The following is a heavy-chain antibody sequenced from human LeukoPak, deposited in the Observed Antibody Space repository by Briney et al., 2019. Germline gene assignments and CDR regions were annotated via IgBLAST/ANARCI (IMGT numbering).Heavy chain of an antibody. V-gene: IGHV4-34*01. CDR3: ARGRQQWLVRAHPFDY. Sequence: PGGSLRLSCAASGFTFSGYAMMWVRQPPGKGLEWIGEINHSGSTNYNPSLKSRVTISVDTSKNQFSLKLSSVTAADTAVYYCARGRQQWLVRAHPFDYWGQGTLVTVSS. J-gene: IGHJ4*02. CDR2: INHSGST. CDR1: GFTFSGYA. D-gene: IGHD6-19*01.